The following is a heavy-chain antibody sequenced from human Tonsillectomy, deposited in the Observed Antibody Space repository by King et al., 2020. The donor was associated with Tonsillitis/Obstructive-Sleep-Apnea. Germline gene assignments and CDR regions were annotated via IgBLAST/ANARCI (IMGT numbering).Heavy chain of an antibody. J-gene: IGHJ6*02. V-gene: IGHV3-23*04. CDR2: IGGSGVST. CDR3: AKGLSHYYAMDV. CDR1: GFTFSSYA. Sequence: QLVQSGGGLVPPGGSLTLSCAASGFTFSSYAMNWVRQAPGKGLQWVSDIGGSGVSTYYADSVKGRFTISRDNSKNTLYLQTNSLRAEDTAVYYCAKGLSHYYAMDVWGQGTTVTVSS.